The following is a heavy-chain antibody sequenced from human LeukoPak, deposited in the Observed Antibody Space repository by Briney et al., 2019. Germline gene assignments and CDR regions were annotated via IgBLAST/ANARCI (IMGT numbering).Heavy chain of an antibody. J-gene: IGHJ5*02. CDR1: GYTFTGYY. Sequence: GVSVKVSCKASGYTFTGYYMHWVRQAPGPGLEWMDWIDPNSAGTNYAQKFQGRVTMTRDTSISTAYMELSRLRSGDTAVYYCARGGSITMIVEYPPFDPWGQGTLVTVSS. V-gene: IGHV1-2*02. CDR2: IDPNSAGT. D-gene: IGHD3-22*01. CDR3: ARGGSITMIVEYPPFDP.